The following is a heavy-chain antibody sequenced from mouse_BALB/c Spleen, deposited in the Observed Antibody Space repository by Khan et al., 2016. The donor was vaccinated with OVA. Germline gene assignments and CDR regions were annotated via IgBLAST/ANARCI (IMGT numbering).Heavy chain of an antibody. CDR1: GYSFTNYY. J-gene: IGHJ3*01. V-gene: IGHV1-26*01. CDR3: ARGYDCFAY. CDR2: VNPNTGNT. Sequence: EVQLQQSGPDLVKPGASVKMSCKASGYSFTNYYVNWVKQSHGKSLECIGRVNPNTGNTNYNQKFKGKAILIVDTSSSTAYMALRGLTSDDSAVYYCARGYDCFAYWGQGTLVTVSA. D-gene: IGHD2-14*01.